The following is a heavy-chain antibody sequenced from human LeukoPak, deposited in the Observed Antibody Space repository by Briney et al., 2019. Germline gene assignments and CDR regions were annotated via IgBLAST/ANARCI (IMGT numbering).Heavy chain of an antibody. V-gene: IGHV4-31*03. CDR1: GGSISSGGYY. CDR2: IYYSGST. CDR3: ARVTAAAGMLFDI. J-gene: IGHJ3*02. Sequence: PSETLSLTCTVSGGSISSGGYYWSWIRHHPGKGLEWVGYIYYSGSTYYTPSLKSRVTISVDTSKNQFSLKLSSVTAADTAVYYCARVTAAAGMLFDIWGQGTMVTVSS. D-gene: IGHD6-13*01.